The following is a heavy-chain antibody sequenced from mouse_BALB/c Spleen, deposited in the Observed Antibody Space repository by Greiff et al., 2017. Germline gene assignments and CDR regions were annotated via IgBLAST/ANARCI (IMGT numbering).Heavy chain of an antibody. J-gene: IGHJ2*01. V-gene: IGHV10S3*01. D-gene: IGHD1-1*01. CDR1: GFTFNTNA. Sequence: EAGGGLVQTKGSLKLSCAVSGFTFNTNAMNWVRQAPGKGLEWVARIRSKSNNYATYYADSVKDRFTISRDDSQSMLYLQMNNLKTEDTAMYYCVRGRGSSYDFDYWGQGTTLTVSS. CDR3: VRGRGSSYDFDY. CDR2: IRSKSNNYAT.